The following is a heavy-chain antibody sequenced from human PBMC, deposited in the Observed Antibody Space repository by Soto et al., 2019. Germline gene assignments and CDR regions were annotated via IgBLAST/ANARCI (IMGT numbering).Heavy chain of an antibody. V-gene: IGHV1-69*01. CDR1: GGTFSRHA. J-gene: IGHJ4*02. CDR3: ARGWGYDSNDYYYAY. CDR2: IIPIFGTA. Sequence: QVQLVQSGAEVRKPGSSVKVSCKASGGTFSRHAISWVRQAPGQGLEWMGGIIPIFGTANHAHKFQCRVTIIADESTSTVYMELSSLRSEDTAMYYCARGWGYDSNDYYYAYWGQGTLVIVSS. D-gene: IGHD3-22*01.